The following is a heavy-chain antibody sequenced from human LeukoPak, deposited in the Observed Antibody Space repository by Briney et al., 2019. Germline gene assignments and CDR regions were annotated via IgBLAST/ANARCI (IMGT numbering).Heavy chain of an antibody. CDR2: INHSGST. CDR3: ARDLYSSRTNDAFVI. CDR1: GGSFSGYY. D-gene: IGHD6-13*01. J-gene: IGHJ3*02. V-gene: IGHV4-34*01. Sequence: SETLSLTCAVYGGSFSGYYWSWIRQPPGKGLEWIGEINHSGSTNYNPSLKSRVTISVDTSKNQFSLKLTSVTAADTAVYYCARDLYSSRTNDAFVIWGQGTMVTVSS.